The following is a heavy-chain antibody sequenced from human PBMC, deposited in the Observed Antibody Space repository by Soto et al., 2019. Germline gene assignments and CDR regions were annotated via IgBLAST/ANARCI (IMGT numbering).Heavy chain of an antibody. Sequence: EASVKVSCKASGYTFTSYAMNWVRQAPGQRLEWMGWMNANSGNTGYAQKFQGRVTMTRNTSISTAYMELSSLRSEDTAVYYCARVILSHSLYFDLWGRGTLVTVSS. D-gene: IGHD3-16*02. CDR1: GYTFTSYA. CDR3: ARVILSHSLYFDL. CDR2: MNANSGNT. J-gene: IGHJ2*01. V-gene: IGHV1-8*02.